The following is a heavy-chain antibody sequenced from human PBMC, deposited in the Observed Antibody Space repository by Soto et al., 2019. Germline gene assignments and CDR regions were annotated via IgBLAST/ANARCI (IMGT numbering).Heavy chain of an antibody. CDR2: IIPLVGTA. D-gene: IGHD3-10*01. CDR3: ATITMVRGPLDY. V-gene: IGHV1-69*01. Sequence: QVQLVQSGAEVQKPGSSVKVSCKASGGTFSSYAISWVRQAPGQGLEWMGGIIPLVGTANYAQKFQGRVTITADESTSTAYMELSSLRSEDTAVYYCATITMVRGPLDYWGQGTLVTVSS. J-gene: IGHJ4*02. CDR1: GGTFSSYA.